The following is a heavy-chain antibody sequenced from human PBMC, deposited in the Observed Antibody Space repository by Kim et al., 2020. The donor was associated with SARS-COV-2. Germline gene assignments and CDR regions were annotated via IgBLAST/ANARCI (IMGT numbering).Heavy chain of an antibody. V-gene: IGHV3-7*03. Sequence: VDSVKGRFTISRDNAKNSLYLQMNSLRAEDTAVYYCASYSSGWYGYYFDYWGQGTLVTVSS. D-gene: IGHD6-19*01. CDR3: ASYSSGWYGYYFDY. J-gene: IGHJ4*02.